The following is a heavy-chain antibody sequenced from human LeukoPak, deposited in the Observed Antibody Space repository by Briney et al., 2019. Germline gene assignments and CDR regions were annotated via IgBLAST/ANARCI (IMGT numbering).Heavy chain of an antibody. J-gene: IGHJ4*02. D-gene: IGHD3-22*01. CDR1: GFTFSTYA. CDR3: TTAGHYYGTSMFDY. Sequence: GGSLRLSCAASGFTFSTYAMSWVRQAPGKGLEWVSVISGSGGSTDYADSVKGRFTISRDNSKNTLYLQMNSLKTEDTAVYYCTTAGHYYGTSMFDYWGQGTLVTVST. V-gene: IGHV3-23*01. CDR2: ISGSGGST.